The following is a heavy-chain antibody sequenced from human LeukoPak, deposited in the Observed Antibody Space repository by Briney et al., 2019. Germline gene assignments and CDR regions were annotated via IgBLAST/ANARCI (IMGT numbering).Heavy chain of an antibody. D-gene: IGHD3-10*01. V-gene: IGHV4-30-2*01. CDR1: GYSMSSGDY. J-gene: IGHJ4*02. CDR3: ASITMVRGVRPLDY. CDR2: IYHSGST. Sequence: SETLSLTCTVSGYSMSSGDYWSWIRQPPGKGLEWIGYIYHSGSTYYNPSLKSRVTISVDRSKNQFSLKLSSVTAADTAVYYCASITMVRGVRPLDYWGQGTLVTVSS.